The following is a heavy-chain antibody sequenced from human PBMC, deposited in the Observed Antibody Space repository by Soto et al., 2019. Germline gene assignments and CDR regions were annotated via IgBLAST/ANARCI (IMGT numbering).Heavy chain of an antibody. CDR1: GYSFTNFH. CDR3: ARDVIGYDNYETIGYYFDH. Sequence: QVQLSQFGAEVKKPEASVKVSCKASGYSFTNFHIHWVRQAPGQGLEWMGMIDPSGGITRDAQRLQGRITMTRDASTSTVYMELRSLTSEDTAVYYCARDVIGYDNYETIGYYFDHWGQGTLVTVSS. D-gene: IGHD3-22*01. J-gene: IGHJ4*02. CDR2: IDPSGGIT. V-gene: IGHV1-46*01.